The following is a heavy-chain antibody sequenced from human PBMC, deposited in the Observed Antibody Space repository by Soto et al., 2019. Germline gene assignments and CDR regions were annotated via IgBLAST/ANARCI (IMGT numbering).Heavy chain of an antibody. CDR2: IYWDDDK. D-gene: IGHD4-17*01. Sequence: QITLKESGPTLVKPTQTLTLTCTFSGFSLSTSGVGVGWIRQPPGKALEWLAVIYWDDDKRYSPSLKSRLTSTKDTSKNRVVLTMTNMDPVDTATYYCARTFYGGNSFDSWGQGTLVTVSS. CDR3: ARTFYGGNSFDS. V-gene: IGHV2-5*02. J-gene: IGHJ4*02. CDR1: GFSLSTSGVG.